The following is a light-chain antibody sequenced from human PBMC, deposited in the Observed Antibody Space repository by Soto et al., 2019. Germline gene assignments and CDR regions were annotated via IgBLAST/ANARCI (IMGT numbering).Light chain of an antibody. J-gene: IGKJ4*01. CDR2: KAS. Sequence: DIPMTQSPSTLSSSVGDRVTITCRASQSISIWLAWYQQKPGKAPKLLIYKASSLESGVPSSFRGSGAGTDFTRTISSLQSDDFATYYCQQYNSCPLSLGGGSKVEIK. CDR3: QQYNSCPLS. V-gene: IGKV1-5*03. CDR1: QSISIW.